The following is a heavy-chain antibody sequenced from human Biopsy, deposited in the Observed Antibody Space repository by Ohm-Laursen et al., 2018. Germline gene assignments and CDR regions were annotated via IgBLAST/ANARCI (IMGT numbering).Heavy chain of an antibody. CDR3: AKHGSGWTGDDALHT. V-gene: IGHV4-59*08. CDR1: GGSISGSS. CDR2: ISYSGST. D-gene: IGHD6-19*01. Sequence: PGTLSLTCPISGGSISGSSWSWIRQAPGRGLEWVGYISYSGSTSNNPSLKSRITISVDTSKNQISLKVTSVTAADTAVYYCAKHGSGWTGDDALHTWGQGTMVTVSS. J-gene: IGHJ3*02.